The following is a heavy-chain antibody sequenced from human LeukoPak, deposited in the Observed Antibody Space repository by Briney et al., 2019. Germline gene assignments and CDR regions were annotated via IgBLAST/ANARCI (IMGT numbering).Heavy chain of an antibody. CDR3: AKAPEGTSDY. Sequence: QAGGSLRLSCAASGFTFSSYTMNWVRQAPGKGLEWVSYISSSSSPIYYADSVKGRFTISRDNAKNTLYLQMNSLRAEDTAVYYCAKAPEGTSDYWGQGTLVTASS. J-gene: IGHJ4*02. CDR1: GFTFSSYT. D-gene: IGHD1-14*01. CDR2: ISSSSSPI. V-gene: IGHV3-48*01.